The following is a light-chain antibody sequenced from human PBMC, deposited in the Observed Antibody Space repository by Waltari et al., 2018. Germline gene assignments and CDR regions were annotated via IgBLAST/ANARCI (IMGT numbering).Light chain of an antibody. CDR1: SSNLGSNI. Sequence: QSVLTQPPSASGAPGQRVTISCSGSSSNLGSNIFNLYQQVPGTTPKLLIYRNDQRPSGVPDRFAGSKSGTSASLAISGLRSDDEADYFCASWDDSLNGRWEFGGGTKVTVI. CDR3: ASWDDSLNGRWE. J-gene: IGLJ2*01. CDR2: RND. V-gene: IGLV1-44*01.